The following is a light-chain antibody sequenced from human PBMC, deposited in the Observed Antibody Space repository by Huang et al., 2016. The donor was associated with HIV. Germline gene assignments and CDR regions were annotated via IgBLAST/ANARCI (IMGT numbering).Light chain of an antibody. CDR1: ETIASNY. J-gene: IGKJ1*01. V-gene: IGKV3-20*01. CDR2: GAS. Sequence: VLTQSPGSLSLSPGKRVALSCRASETIASNYLAWYRQSPGQAPRLLIYGASNRATGIPDRCSGSGSGTDFTLTITKLEPEDSAVYYCQQYGTSPLTFGQGTRVEIK. CDR3: QQYGTSPLT.